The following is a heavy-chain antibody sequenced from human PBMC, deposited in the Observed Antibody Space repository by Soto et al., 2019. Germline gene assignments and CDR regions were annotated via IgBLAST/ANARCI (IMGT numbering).Heavy chain of an antibody. D-gene: IGHD2-21*02. CDR1: GYTFTGYY. J-gene: IGHJ4*02. CDR3: ARVVAYCGGDCYHGAFDY. Sequence: QVQLVQSGAEVKKPGASVKVSCKASGYTFTGYYMHWVRQAPGQGLEWMGWINPNSGGTNYAQKFPGRVTMTRDTYISTAYMELSRLRSDDTAVYYCARVVAYCGGDCYHGAFDYWGQGTLVTVSS. V-gene: IGHV1-2*02. CDR2: INPNSGGT.